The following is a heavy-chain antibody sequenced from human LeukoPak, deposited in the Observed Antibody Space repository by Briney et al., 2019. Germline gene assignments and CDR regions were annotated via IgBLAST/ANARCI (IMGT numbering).Heavy chain of an antibody. CDR1: GYSFTSYW. CDR2: IYPGDSDT. CDR3: ARQGFVYYDSSGYFFDY. Sequence: GESLKISCKGSGYSFTSYWIGWVRQMPGKGLEWMGIIYPGDSDTRYSPSFQGQVTISADKSISTAYLQWSSLKASDTAMYYCARQGFVYYDSSGYFFDYWGQGTLVTVSS. V-gene: IGHV5-51*01. J-gene: IGHJ4*02. D-gene: IGHD3-22*01.